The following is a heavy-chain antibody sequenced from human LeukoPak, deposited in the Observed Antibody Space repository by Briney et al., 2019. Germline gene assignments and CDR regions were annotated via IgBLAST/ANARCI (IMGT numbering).Heavy chain of an antibody. J-gene: IGHJ4*02. V-gene: IGHV4-61*01. CDR1: GGSVSSGSVY. CDR2: ISYSGST. Sequence: PSETLSLTCTVSGGSVSSGSVYWSWIRQPPGKGLEWIGHISYSGSTNYNPSLKSRVTISLDTSKNQLSLKLSSVTTADTAVYYCARGQAALWFGELWGQGTLVTVSS. CDR3: ARGQAALWFGEL. D-gene: IGHD3-10*01.